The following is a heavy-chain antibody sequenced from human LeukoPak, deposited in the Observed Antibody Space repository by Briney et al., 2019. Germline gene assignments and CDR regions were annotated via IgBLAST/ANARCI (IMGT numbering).Heavy chain of an antibody. CDR3: ARVFASVWFNGYYYGMDV. J-gene: IGHJ6*02. CDR2: IKLDGSEK. D-gene: IGHD2-21*01. Sequence: GGSLRLSCAASGFTFSSYWMSWVRQAPGKGLEWVANIKLDGSEKYYVDSVKGRFTISRDNAKNSLYLQMNSLRAEDTAVYYCARVFASVWFNGYYYGMDVWGQGTTVTVSS. V-gene: IGHV3-7*01. CDR1: GFTFSSYW.